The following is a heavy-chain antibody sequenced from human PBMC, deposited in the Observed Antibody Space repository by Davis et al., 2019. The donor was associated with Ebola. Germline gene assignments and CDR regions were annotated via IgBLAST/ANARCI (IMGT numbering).Heavy chain of an antibody. V-gene: IGHV3-69-1*01. J-gene: IGHJ4*02. CDR1: GFTFSGYW. CDR2: IGTSSDP. Sequence: PGGSLRLSCAASGFTFSGYWMHWVRQVPGKGLEWVSTIGTSSDPYYADSVRGRLTISRDNFKNTVYLQMDSLRADDTAVYYCSKRIKAGAGAPSDYWGQGTLVTVSS. CDR3: SKRIKAGAGAPSDY. D-gene: IGHD6-13*01.